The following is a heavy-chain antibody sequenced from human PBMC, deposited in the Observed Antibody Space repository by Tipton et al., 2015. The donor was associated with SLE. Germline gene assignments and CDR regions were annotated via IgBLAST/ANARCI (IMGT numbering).Heavy chain of an antibody. V-gene: IGHV4-39*07. CDR3: ARGVGYCSSTSCYTLNY. Sequence: TLSLTCTVSGGSISSSSYYWGWIRQPPGKGLEWIGEINHSGSTNYNPPLKSRVTISVDTSKNQFSLKLSSVTAADTAVYYCARGVGYCSSTSCYTLNYWGQGTLVTVSS. J-gene: IGHJ4*02. D-gene: IGHD2-2*02. CDR1: GGSISSSSYY. CDR2: INHSGST.